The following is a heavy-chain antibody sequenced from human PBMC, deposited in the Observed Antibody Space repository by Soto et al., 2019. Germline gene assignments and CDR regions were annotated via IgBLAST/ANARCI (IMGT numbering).Heavy chain of an antibody. CDR1: GFTFSSYA. Sequence: EVQLLESGGGLVQPGGSLRLSCAASGFTFSSYAMSWVRQAPGKGLEWVSAISGSGGSTYYADSVKGRFTISRDNSKNTLYLQMNSLRAEDTAVYYCVKDSDDYYYDSSGYNDYWGQGTLVTVSS. CDR2: ISGSGGST. V-gene: IGHV3-23*01. D-gene: IGHD3-22*01. CDR3: VKDSDDYYYDSSGYNDY. J-gene: IGHJ4*02.